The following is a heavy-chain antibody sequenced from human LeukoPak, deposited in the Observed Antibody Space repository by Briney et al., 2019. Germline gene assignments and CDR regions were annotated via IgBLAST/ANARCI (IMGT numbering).Heavy chain of an antibody. V-gene: IGHV3-30*02. D-gene: IGHD4-11*01. CDR3: AKVSSPFSKTTVTTSLYYYYYMDV. CDR1: GFTFSSYG. J-gene: IGHJ6*03. CDR2: IRYDGSNK. Sequence: GGSLRLSCAASGFTFSSYGMHWVRQAPGKGLEWVAFIRYDGSNKYYADSVKGRFTISRDNSKNTLYLQMNSLRAEDTAVYYCAKVSSPFSKTTVTTSLYYYYYMDVWGKGTTVTVSS.